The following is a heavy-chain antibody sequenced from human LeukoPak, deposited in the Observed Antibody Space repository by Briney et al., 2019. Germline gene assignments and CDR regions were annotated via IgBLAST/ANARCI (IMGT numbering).Heavy chain of an antibody. CDR3: ARVGAYGYYYYYMDV. Sequence: ASVKASCKASGYTSTSYGISWVRQAPGQGLEWMGWISAYNGNTNYAQKFQGRVTMTRDTSISTAYMELSRLRSDDTAVYYCARVGAYGYYYYYMDVWGKGTTVTISS. CDR2: ISAYNGNT. V-gene: IGHV1-18*01. CDR1: GYTSTSYG. J-gene: IGHJ6*03. D-gene: IGHD4-17*01.